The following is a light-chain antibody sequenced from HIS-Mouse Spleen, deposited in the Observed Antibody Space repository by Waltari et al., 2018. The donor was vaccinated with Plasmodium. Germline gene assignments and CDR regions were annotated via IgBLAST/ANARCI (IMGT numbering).Light chain of an antibody. J-gene: IGKJ3*01. CDR3: QQYNNWSFT. V-gene: IGKV3-15*01. CDR1: QSVSSN. CDR2: GAS. Sequence: ELWMLQSPANLCVCIGERAPFSCRASQSVSSNLAWYQQKPGQAPRLLIYGASTRATGIPARFSGSGSGTEFTLTISSLQSEDFAVYYCQQYNNWSFTFGPGTKVDIK.